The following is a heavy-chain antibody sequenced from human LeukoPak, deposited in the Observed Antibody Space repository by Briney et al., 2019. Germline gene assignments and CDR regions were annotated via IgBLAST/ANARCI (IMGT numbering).Heavy chain of an antibody. Sequence: AGGSLRLSCAASGFTFSSYAMHWVRQAPDKGLEWVAVISYDGSNKYYADSVKGRFTISRDNSKNTLYLQMNSLRAEDTAVYYCAKLGGRGYSGYDLRYFDYWGQGTLVTVSS. CDR2: ISYDGSNK. D-gene: IGHD5-12*01. V-gene: IGHV3-30*04. CDR1: GFTFSSYA. J-gene: IGHJ4*02. CDR3: AKLGGRGYSGYDLRYFDY.